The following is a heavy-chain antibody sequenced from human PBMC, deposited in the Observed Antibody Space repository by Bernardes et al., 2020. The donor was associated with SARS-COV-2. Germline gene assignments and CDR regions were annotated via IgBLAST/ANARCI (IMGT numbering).Heavy chain of an antibody. Sequence: SETLSLTCTVSGGSISSGDYYWSWIRQPPGKGLEWIGYIYYSGSTYYNPSLKSRVTISVDTSKNQFSLKLSSVTAADTAVYYCARAHDSSGVHGLSVWFDPWGQGTLVTVSS. J-gene: IGHJ5*02. V-gene: IGHV4-30-4*01. CDR1: GGSISSGDYY. CDR3: ARAHDSSGVHGLSVWFDP. D-gene: IGHD3-22*01. CDR2: IYYSGST.